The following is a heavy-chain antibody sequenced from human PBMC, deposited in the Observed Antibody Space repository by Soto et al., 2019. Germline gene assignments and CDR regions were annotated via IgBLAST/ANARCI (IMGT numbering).Heavy chain of an antibody. D-gene: IGHD3-3*01. V-gene: IGHV3-73*02. CDR1: GFIFSDCA. J-gene: IGHJ6*02. CDR3: TRGYFTNYDFWSARGHMDV. Sequence: EVQLVESGGGLVRPGGSLTLSCAASGFIFSDCAMHWVRQAPGKGREWVGRIGSKANGVAAAYGASMRGRFTISRDDSTNTAYLQMNSLKPEDTAVYFCTRGYFTNYDFWSARGHMDVWGQGTTVTVTS. CDR2: IGSKANGVAA.